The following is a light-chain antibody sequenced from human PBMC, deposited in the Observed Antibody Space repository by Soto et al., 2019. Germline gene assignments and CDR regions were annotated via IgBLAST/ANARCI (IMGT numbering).Light chain of an antibody. Sequence: DIQMTQSPSTLSASVGDRVTITCRASQNIRSWLAWYQQRPGKVPNLLIWDTSKLQSGVPSRFSGSGSGTEFTLTIASLQRDDFATYWCQQYDEYPPTFGGGTKVEHK. CDR2: DTS. CDR1: QNIRSW. V-gene: IGKV1-5*01. CDR3: QQYDEYPPT. J-gene: IGKJ4*01.